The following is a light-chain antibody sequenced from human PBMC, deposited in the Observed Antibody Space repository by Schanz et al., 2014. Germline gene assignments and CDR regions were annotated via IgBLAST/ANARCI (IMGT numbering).Light chain of an antibody. CDR1: QSLIYSNGNTY. Sequence: DVVMTQSPLSLPVTLGQPASISCRSSQSLIYSNGNTYLTWFHLRPGQSPRRLIYEVSNRDSGVPDRLSGSGSGTDFTLKISRVEAEDVGVYYCMQGAHWPLYTFGQGTKLEIK. V-gene: IGKV2-30*01. CDR3: MQGAHWPLYT. CDR2: EVS. J-gene: IGKJ2*01.